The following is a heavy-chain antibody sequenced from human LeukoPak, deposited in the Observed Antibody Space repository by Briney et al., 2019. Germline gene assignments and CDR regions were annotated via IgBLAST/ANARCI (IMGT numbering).Heavy chain of an antibody. Sequence: PPQTLSLTCTVSGGSISSGSYYWSWIRQPPGKGLEWIGYIYYSGSTNYNPSLKSRVTISVDTSKNQFSLKLSSVTAADTAVYYCATVVPAATDNWFDPWGQGTLVTVSS. CDR1: GGSISSGSYY. CDR2: IYYSGST. CDR3: ATVVPAATDNWFDP. J-gene: IGHJ5*02. V-gene: IGHV4-61*01. D-gene: IGHD2-2*01.